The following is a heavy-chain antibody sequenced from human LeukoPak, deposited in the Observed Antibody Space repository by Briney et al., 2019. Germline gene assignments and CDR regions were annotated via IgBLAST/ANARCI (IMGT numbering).Heavy chain of an antibody. CDR3: ARAYCSGGSCYGYYFDY. D-gene: IGHD2-15*01. V-gene: IGHV4-30-4*01. J-gene: IGHJ4*02. Sequence: PSQTLSLTCTVSGGSISSGDYYRSWIRQPPGKGLEWIGYIYYSGSTYYNPSLKSRVTISVDTSKNQFSLKLSSVTAADTAVYYCARAYCSGGSCYGYYFDYWGQGTLVTVSS. CDR2: IYYSGST. CDR1: GGSISSGDYY.